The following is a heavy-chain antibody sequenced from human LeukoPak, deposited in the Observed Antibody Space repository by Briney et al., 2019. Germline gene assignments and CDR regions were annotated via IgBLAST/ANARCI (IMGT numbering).Heavy chain of an antibody. CDR2: IYYSGST. Sequence: SETLSLTCTVSGGSISSSSYYWGWIRQPPGKGLEWIGGIYYSGSTYYNPSLKSRVTISVDTSKNQFSLKLSSVTAADTAVYYCAREGKEGKYNWFDPWGQGTLVTVSS. V-gene: IGHV4-39*07. J-gene: IGHJ5*02. CDR1: GGSISSSSYY. CDR3: AREGKEGKYNWFDP.